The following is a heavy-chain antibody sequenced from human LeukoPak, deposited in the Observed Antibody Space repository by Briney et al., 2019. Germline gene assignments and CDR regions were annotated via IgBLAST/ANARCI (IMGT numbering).Heavy chain of an antibody. Sequence: GGSLRLSCAASGFTVTNNYMTWVRQAPGKGLECVSIIYSTGDTYYADSVKGRFTISRDVSKNTAYLQMNSLRAEDTAVYYCARGGRSSELVWGQGTRVTVSS. CDR3: ARGGRSSELV. J-gene: IGHJ4*02. V-gene: IGHV3-53*01. D-gene: IGHD6-6*01. CDR1: GFTVTNNY. CDR2: IYSTGDT.